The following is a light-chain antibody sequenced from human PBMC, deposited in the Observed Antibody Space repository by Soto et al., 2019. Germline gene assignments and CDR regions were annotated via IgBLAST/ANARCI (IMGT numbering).Light chain of an antibody. CDR2: DAS. CDR1: QSVSSY. V-gene: IGKV3-11*01. Sequence: EIVLTQSPATLSLSPGERATLSCRASQSVSSYLAWYQQKPGQAPRLLIYDASNRATGIPARFSGSGSGKDFTLTISRLEPEYFAVYYCQQRSNWLTFGGGTKVEIK. CDR3: QQRSNWLT. J-gene: IGKJ4*01.